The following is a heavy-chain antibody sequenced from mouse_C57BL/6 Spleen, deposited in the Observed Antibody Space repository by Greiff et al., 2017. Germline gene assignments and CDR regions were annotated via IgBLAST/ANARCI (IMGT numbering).Heavy chain of an antibody. J-gene: IGHJ4*01. CDR2: ISSGSSTI. CDR3: AREPDYAMDY. Sequence: EVHLVESGGGLVKPGGSLKLSCAASGFTFSDYGMHWVRQAPERGLEWVAYISSGSSTIYYADTVKGRFTISRDNAKNTLFLQMTSLRSEDTAMYYCAREPDYAMDYWGQGTSVTVSS. V-gene: IGHV5-17*01. CDR1: GFTFSDYG.